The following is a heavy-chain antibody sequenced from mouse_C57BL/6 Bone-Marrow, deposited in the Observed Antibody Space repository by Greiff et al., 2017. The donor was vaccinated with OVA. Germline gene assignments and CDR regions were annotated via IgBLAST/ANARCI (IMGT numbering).Heavy chain of an antibody. Sequence: VQGVESGAELARPGASVKLSCKASGYTFTSYGISWVKQRTGQGLEWIGEIYPRSGNTYYNEKFKGKATLTADKSSSTAYMELRSLTSEDSAVYFCYYYGSSTDWGQGTLVTVSA. D-gene: IGHD1-1*01. V-gene: IGHV1-81*01. CDR2: IYPRSGNT. J-gene: IGHJ3*01. CDR1: GYTFTSYG. CDR3: YYYGSSTD.